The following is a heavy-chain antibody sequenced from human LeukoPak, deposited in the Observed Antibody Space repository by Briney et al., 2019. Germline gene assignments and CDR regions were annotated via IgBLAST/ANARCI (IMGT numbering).Heavy chain of an antibody. CDR2: IYYSGST. D-gene: IGHD6-19*01. CDR3: ARSGSGWYANWFDP. CDR1: GGSISSYY. Sequence: SQTLSLTCTVSGGSISSYYWSWIRQPPGKGLGRIGYIYYSGSTNYNPSLKSRVTISVDTSKNQFSLKLSSVTAADTAVYYCARSGSGWYANWFDPWGQGTLVTVSS. J-gene: IGHJ5*02. V-gene: IGHV4-59*08.